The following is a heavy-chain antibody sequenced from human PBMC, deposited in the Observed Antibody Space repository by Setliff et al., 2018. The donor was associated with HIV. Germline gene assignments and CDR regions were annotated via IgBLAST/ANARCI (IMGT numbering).Heavy chain of an antibody. V-gene: IGHV4-59*01. J-gene: IGHJ3*02. CDR2: IYYSGST. CDR3: ARATFSSSWYPFDGFDI. D-gene: IGHD6-13*01. CDR1: GGSISSYY. Sequence: SETLSLTCIVSGGSISSYYWSRIRQSPGKGLEWIGYIYYSGSTNYNPSLKSRVTILVDTSKNQFSLKLNSVTAADTAVYYCARATFSSSWYPFDGFDIWGQGTMVTVSS.